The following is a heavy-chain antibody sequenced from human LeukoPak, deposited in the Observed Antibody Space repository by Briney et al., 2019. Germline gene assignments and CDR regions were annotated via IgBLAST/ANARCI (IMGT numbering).Heavy chain of an antibody. V-gene: IGHV3-72*01. CDR1: GFTFSDHA. CDR2: IRNKANSYTT. Sequence: QPGGSLRLSCAASGFTFSDHAMDWVRQAPGKGLEWVGRIRNKANSYTTEYAASVQGRFTVSRDDSKNSLYLQMSSMKTEDTAVYYCTRLVGANDWGQGTLVTVSS. D-gene: IGHD1-26*01. CDR3: TRLVGAND. J-gene: IGHJ4*02.